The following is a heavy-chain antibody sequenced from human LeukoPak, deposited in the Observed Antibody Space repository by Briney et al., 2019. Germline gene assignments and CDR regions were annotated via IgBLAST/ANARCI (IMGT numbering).Heavy chain of an antibody. J-gene: IGHJ4*02. D-gene: IGHD3-22*01. V-gene: IGHV3-73*01. CDR2: IRTKGNNYAT. CDR1: GSIFSGSD. CDR3: TRLGELGMIVI. Sequence: PGGSLRLSCAASGSIFSGSDMHWVRQASGKGLEWVGRIRTKGNNYATAYTASVKGRFTISRDDSKNTAYLQMNSLKTEDTAVYYCTRLGELGMIVIGGQGTLVTVSS.